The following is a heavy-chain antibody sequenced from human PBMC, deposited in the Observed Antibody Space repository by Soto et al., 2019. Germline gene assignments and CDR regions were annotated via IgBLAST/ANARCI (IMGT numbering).Heavy chain of an antibody. CDR3: ARGGLYILERLPMDV. J-gene: IGHJ6*02. CDR1: GYTFTGYY. D-gene: IGHD1-1*01. V-gene: IGHV1-2*02. Sequence: PGASVKVSCKASGYTFTGYYMHWVRQAPGQGLEWMGWINPNSGGTNYAQKFQGRVTMTRDTSISTAYMELSRLRSDDTAVYYCARGGLYILERLPMDVWGQGTTVTVSS. CDR2: INPNSGGT.